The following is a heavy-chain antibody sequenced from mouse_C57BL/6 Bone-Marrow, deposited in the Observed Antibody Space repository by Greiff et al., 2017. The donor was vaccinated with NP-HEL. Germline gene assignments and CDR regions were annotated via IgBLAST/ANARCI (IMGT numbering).Heavy chain of an antibody. CDR3: ARNDGYYPFAY. CDR1: GFSLTSYA. Sequence: QVQLKESGPGLVAPSQRLSITCTVSGFSLTSYAISWVRQPPGKGLEWLGVIRTGGGTNYNSALKSRLSISKDNSKCQVFLKMNSLQTDDTARYYCARNDGYYPFAYWGQGTLVTVSA. J-gene: IGHJ3*01. CDR2: IRTGGGT. V-gene: IGHV2-9-1*01. D-gene: IGHD2-3*01.